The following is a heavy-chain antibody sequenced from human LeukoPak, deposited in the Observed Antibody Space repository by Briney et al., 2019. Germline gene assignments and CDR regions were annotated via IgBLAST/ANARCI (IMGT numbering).Heavy chain of an antibody. CDR2: VSAYNGNT. J-gene: IGHJ5*02. Sequence: GASVKVSCKASGYTFTSYGISWVRQAPGQGPEWMGWVSAYNGNTNYAQKLQGRVTMTTDTSTSTAYMELRSLRSDDTAVYYCARAGAALPAEQWLVRRWFDPWGQGTLVTVSS. V-gene: IGHV1-18*01. CDR1: GYTFTSYG. D-gene: IGHD6-19*01. CDR3: ARAGAALPAEQWLVRRWFDP.